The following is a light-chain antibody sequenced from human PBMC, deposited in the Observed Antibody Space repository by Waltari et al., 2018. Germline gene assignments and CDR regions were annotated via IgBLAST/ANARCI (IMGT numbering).Light chain of an antibody. J-gene: IGLJ2*01. V-gene: IGLV1-44*01. CDR1: YSNIGSNL. CDR3: ATWDDRLTGVV. Sequence: QSVLIQPPSASGAPGQPVTIPGSATYSNIGSNLVTWYQQLPGTAPKLLIYSNDYRPSGVPDRFSGSKSGTSASLAISGLQSEDEADYYCATWDDRLTGVVFGGETRVTVL. CDR2: SND.